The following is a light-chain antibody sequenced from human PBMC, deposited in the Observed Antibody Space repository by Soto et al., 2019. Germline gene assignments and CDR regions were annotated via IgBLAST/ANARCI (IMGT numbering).Light chain of an antibody. CDR3: QQANSFPFI. Sequence: DIQMTQSPSSVSASVGDRVTITCRASQGLSSWLAWYQQKPGKAPKLLIYGASNLQSGVPSRFSGSGSGTDFTLTISSQQPEDFVTYFCQQANSFPFIFGPGTKVDI. CDR2: GAS. V-gene: IGKV1-12*01. CDR1: QGLSSW. J-gene: IGKJ3*01.